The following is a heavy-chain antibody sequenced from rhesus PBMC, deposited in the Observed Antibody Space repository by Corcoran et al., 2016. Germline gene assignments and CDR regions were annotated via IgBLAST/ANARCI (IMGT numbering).Heavy chain of an antibody. CDR2: IYGGSGST. J-gene: IGHJ4*01. V-gene: IGHV4S7*01. D-gene: IGHD1-1-1*01. Sequence: QVQLQESGPGVVKPSETLSLTCAVSGGSISGYYLWSWIRQPPGKGLEWIGYIYGGSGSTSYTPPHKSRVIISIATSKNQFSLKLSSVTAADTAVYYCARVIAGTIYPDYWGQGVLVTVSS. CDR1: GGSISGYYL. CDR3: ARVIAGTIYPDY.